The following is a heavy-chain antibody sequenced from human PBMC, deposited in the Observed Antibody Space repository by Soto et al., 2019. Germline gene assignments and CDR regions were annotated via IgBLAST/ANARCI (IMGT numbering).Heavy chain of an antibody. CDR3: ARGYGSGWKN. CDR1: VGSFSGYY. J-gene: IGHJ4*02. D-gene: IGHD6-19*01. V-gene: IGHV4-34*01. Sequence: AETLSLTCAVYVGSFSGYYWSWIRQPPGKGLEWIGEINHSGSTNYNPSLKSRVTISVDTSKNQFSLKLSSVTAAGTAVYYCARGYGSGWKNWGQGTLVTVSS. CDR2: INHSGST.